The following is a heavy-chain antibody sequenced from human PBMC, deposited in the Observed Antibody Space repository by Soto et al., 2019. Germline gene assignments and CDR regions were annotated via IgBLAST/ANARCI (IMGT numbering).Heavy chain of an antibody. CDR2: ISKDGSTK. J-gene: IGHJ4*02. CDR3: AKIQVAGIHYFDD. D-gene: IGHD6-19*01. V-gene: IGHV3-30*18. Sequence: QVQLVESGGGVVQPGRSLRLSCAASGFTFSGYGMHWVRQAPGQGLEWVALISKDGSTKYYADSVKGRFTISRDNSKNSLYLQMNSLTVEDTALYYCAKIQVAGIHYFDDWGQGTLVTVSS. CDR1: GFTFSGYG.